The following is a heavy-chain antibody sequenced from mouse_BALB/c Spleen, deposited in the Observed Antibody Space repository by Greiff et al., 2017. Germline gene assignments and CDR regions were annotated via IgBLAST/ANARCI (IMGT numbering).Heavy chain of an antibody. CDR2: IYPGSGNT. CDR3: ARDGSSYERAMDY. Sequence: VQLQQSGAELVRPGTSVKISCKASGYAFTNYWLGWVKQRPGHGLEWIGDIYPGSGNTYYNEKFKGKATLTADKSSSTAYMQLSSLTSEDSAVYFCARDGSSYERAMDYWGQGTSVTVSS. CDR1: GYAFTNYW. V-gene: IGHV1-63*01. J-gene: IGHJ4*01. D-gene: IGHD1-1*01.